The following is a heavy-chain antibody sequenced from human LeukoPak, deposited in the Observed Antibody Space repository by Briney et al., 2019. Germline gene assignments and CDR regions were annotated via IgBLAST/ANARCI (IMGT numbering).Heavy chain of an antibody. Sequence: ASVKVSCKASGYTFTSYDINWVRQAPGQGLEWMGWINPNSGGTNYAQKFQGRVTMTRDTSISTAYMELSRLRSDDTAVYYCARDESGSGSYYNAYWGQGTLVTVSS. V-gene: IGHV1-2*02. CDR3: ARDESGSGSYYNAY. D-gene: IGHD3-10*01. J-gene: IGHJ4*02. CDR2: INPNSGGT. CDR1: GYTFTSYD.